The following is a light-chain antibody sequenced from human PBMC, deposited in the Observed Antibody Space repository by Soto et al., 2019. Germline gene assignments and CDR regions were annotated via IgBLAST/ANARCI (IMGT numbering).Light chain of an antibody. J-gene: IGKJ1*01. V-gene: IGKV2-28*01. CDR3: MQALQTPWT. CDR2: LSS. CDR1: QSLLHSNGYNY. Sequence: DIVMTQSPLSLPVTPGEPASISCRSSQSLLHSNGYNYLNWYLQKPGQSPQVLIYLSSNRASGVPDRFSGSGSGKDFTLKISRVEAEYVGLYYCMQALQTPWTFGQGTKVEIK.